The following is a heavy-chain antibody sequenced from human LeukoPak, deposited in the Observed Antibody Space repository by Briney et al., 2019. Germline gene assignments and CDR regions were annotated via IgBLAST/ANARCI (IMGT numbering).Heavy chain of an antibody. CDR1: GFTFSSYG. Sequence: GGSLRLSCAASGFTFSSYGMHWVRQAPGKGLEFVSAIDRNGVGTYYANSVQGRFTISRDNSKNTLYLQMGSLRPEDRAIYFCARNGAVGTTNYFYMDVWGKGTTVTISS. J-gene: IGHJ6*03. V-gene: IGHV3-64*01. CDR3: ARNGAVGTTNYFYMDV. D-gene: IGHD1-26*01. CDR2: IDRNGVGT.